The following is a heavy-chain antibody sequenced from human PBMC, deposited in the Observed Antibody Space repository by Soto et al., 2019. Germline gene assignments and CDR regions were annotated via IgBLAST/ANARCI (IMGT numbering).Heavy chain of an antibody. CDR1: GFTFDDYA. CDR3: AKDRGYYYGSGSYTFGMDV. J-gene: IGHJ6*02. CDR2: ISWDGGST. Sequence: PGGSLRLSCAASGFTFDDYAMHWVRRAPGKGLEWVSLISWDGGSTYYADSVKGRFSISRDNSKNSLYLQMNSLRAEDTALYYCAKDRGYYYGSGSYTFGMDVWGQGTTVTVSS. D-gene: IGHD3-10*01. V-gene: IGHV3-43D*04.